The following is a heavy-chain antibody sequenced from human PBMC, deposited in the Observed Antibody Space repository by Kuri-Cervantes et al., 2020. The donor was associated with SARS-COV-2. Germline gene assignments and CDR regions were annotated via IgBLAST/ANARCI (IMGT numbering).Heavy chain of an antibody. CDR3: ARAQTVLNWFDP. J-gene: IGHJ5*02. Sequence: GESLKISCTASGFTFGDYAMSWVRQAPGKGLEWVAVISYDGSNKYYADSVKGRFTISRDNSKNTLYLQMNSLRAEDTAVYYCARAQTVLNWFDPWGQGTLVTVSS. V-gene: IGHV3-30*04. CDR1: GFTFGDYA. CDR2: ISYDGSNK. D-gene: IGHD1-14*01.